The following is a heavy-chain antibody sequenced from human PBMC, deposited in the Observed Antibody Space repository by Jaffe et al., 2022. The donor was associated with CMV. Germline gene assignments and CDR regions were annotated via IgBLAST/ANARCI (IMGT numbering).Heavy chain of an antibody. D-gene: IGHD3-22*01. J-gene: IGHJ4*02. CDR2: IDWDDDK. CDR3: ARIRTYYYDSSGYYYFDY. V-gene: IGHV2-70*15. CDR1: GFSLSTSGMC. Sequence: QVTLRESGPALVKPTQTLTLTCTFSGFSLSTSGMCVSWIRQPPGKALEWLARIDWDDDKYYSTSLKTRLTISKDTSKNQVVLTMTNMDPVDTATYYCARIRTYYYDSSGYYYFDYWGQGTLVTVSS.